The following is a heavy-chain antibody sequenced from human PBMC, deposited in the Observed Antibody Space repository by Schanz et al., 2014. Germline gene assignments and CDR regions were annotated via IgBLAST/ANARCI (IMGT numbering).Heavy chain of an antibody. Sequence: EVQVVESGGGLVQPGGSLRLSCAASGFTFSDHHMDWVRQAPGKGLEWLGRTRNKANSYTTGYAASVKCRFTISRYESKISLYLQMNSLKTEDTAVYYCARSEMDRGVRWGSWGQGTLVTVSS. CDR3: ARSEMDRGVRWGS. D-gene: IGHD3-10*01. CDR1: GFTFSDHH. V-gene: IGHV3-72*01. J-gene: IGHJ4*02. CDR2: TRNKANSYTT.